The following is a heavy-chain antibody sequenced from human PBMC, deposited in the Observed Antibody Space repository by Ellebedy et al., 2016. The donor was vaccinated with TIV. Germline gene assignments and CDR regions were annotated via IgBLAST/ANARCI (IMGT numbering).Heavy chain of an antibody. CDR2: FDPEDGET. Sequence: ASVKVSCKVSGYTLTELSMHWVRQAPGKGLEWMGGFDPEDGETIYAQKFQGRVTMTEDTSTDTAYMELSSLRSEDTAVYYCAVGSGLAAGGPTARFDPWGQGTLVTVSS. CDR1: GYTLTELS. CDR3: AVGSGLAAGGPTARFDP. D-gene: IGHD6-13*01. J-gene: IGHJ5*02. V-gene: IGHV1-24*01.